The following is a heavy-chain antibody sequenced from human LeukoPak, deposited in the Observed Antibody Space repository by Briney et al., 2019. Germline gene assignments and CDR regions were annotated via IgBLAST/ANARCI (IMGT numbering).Heavy chain of an antibody. Sequence: PSETLSLTCAVYGGSFSGYYWSWIRQPPGKGLEWIGEIHHGGSTNYNPSLKSRVTISLDTSKNQFSLKLRSVTAADTAVYYCARERSSSSWYRYFTYFDYWGQGTLVTVSS. CDR3: ARERSSSSWYRYFTYFDY. CDR1: GGSFSGYY. D-gene: IGHD6-13*01. V-gene: IGHV4-34*01. J-gene: IGHJ4*02. CDR2: IHHGGST.